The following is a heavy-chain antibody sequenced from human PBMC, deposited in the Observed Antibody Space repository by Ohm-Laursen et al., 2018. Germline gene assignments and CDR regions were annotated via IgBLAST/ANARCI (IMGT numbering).Heavy chain of an antibody. J-gene: IGHJ3*01. CDR3: ARLRWDLRSKAFDL. CDR1: AGSINSYW. Sequence: SDTLSLTCTVSAGSINSYWFNWIRQSAGKGLEWIGHVSSSGSTNYNPSLKSRVTLSLDTSKNQFSLRLRSVTAADTAVYYCARLRWDLRSKAFDLWGQGTMVTVSS. V-gene: IGHV4-4*07. D-gene: IGHD1-26*01. CDR2: VSSSGST.